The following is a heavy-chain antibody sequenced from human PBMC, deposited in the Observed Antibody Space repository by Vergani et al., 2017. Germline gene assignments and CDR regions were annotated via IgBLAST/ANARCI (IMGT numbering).Heavy chain of an antibody. CDR3: AKYWRDSTGGLPDS. D-gene: IGHD2-8*02. CDR2: IGKDGINT. Sequence: QVQLVESAGGVVQPGGSLRLSCAASGCTFSNFGMHWIRQAPGKGLEWLAYIGKDGINTRYRDAVKGRFTVYRDNSKDILYLRMDSPRSEDTALYYCAKYWRDSTGGLPDSWGPGTLVIVSS. CDR1: GCTFSNFG. V-gene: IGHV3-30*02. J-gene: IGHJ4*02.